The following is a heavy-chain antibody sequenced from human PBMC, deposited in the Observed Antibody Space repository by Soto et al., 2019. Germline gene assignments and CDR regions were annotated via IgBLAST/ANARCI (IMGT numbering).Heavy chain of an antibody. CDR3: AKVGRITIFGARPEYFQH. V-gene: IGHV3-23*01. Sequence: GGSLRLSCAASGFTFSSYAMSWVRQAPGKGLEWVSAISGSGGSTYYADSVKGRFTISRDNSKNTLYLQMNSLRAEDTAVYYCAKVGRITIFGARPEYFQHWGQGTLVTVSS. CDR2: ISGSGGST. J-gene: IGHJ1*01. CDR1: GFTFSSYA. D-gene: IGHD3-3*01.